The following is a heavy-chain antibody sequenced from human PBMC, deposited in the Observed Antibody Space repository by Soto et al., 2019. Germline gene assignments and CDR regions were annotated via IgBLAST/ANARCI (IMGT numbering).Heavy chain of an antibody. Sequence: QVQLVQSGGEVKKPGSSVKVSCKASGYTFTTYGSTWVRQSPGQGLEYLGWISTYNGNTDFAQRVQNRLTLTTDTSTSTAYMELRSMRPYDTAGYYCARAKVLITPNWVATWGQGTLVTVSS. D-gene: IGHD3-16*01. CDR2: ISTYNGNT. J-gene: IGHJ5*02. CDR3: ARAKVLITPNWVAT. CDR1: GYTFTTYG. V-gene: IGHV1-18*01.